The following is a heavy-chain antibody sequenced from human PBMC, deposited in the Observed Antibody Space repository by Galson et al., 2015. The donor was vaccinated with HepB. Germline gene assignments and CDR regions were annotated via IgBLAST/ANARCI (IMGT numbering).Heavy chain of an antibody. V-gene: IGHV3-53*01. CDR3: VRDRGRGHVDWFDP. D-gene: IGHD3-10*01. J-gene: IGHJ5*02. CDR2: IYSGGVYSDGDT. Sequence: SLRLSCAASGFTARSNYMTWVRQAPGKGLQWVSVIYSGGVYSDGDTYYADSVKGRFTVSRDDSRNMVYLQMKRLRVEDTAVYYCVRDRGRGHVDWFDPWGQGTLVTVSS. CDR1: GFTARSNY.